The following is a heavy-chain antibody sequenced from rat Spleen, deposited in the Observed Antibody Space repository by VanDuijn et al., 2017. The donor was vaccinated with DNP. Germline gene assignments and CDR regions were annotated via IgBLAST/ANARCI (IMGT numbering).Heavy chain of an antibody. Sequence: EVQLVASGGGLVQPGSPLKLSCAASGFSFRGDWLNWIRQAPGKGLEWVASINPDGSITYYPDTVKGRFMISKDDARNTGYLQMNNLRSEDTAMYYCSSGGPDMIQGNWFAYWGQGVVVTVSS. CDR1: GFSFRGDW. CDR3: SSGGPDMIQGNWFAY. J-gene: IGHJ2*01. D-gene: IGHD2-3*01. CDR2: INPDGSIT. V-gene: IGHV5-35*01.